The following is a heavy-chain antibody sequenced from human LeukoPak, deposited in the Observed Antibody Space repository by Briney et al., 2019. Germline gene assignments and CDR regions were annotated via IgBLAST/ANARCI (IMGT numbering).Heavy chain of an antibody. J-gene: IGHJ4*02. CDR3: ARGDLWLGH. D-gene: IGHD3-10*01. CDR1: GFIVSSYG. CDR2: IKSDGSKE. Sequence: GGSLRLACATSGFIVSSYGMCWVRQAPGKGLEWGANIKSDGSKEYSGDSVKGRFTVSRDNAKNSLYLQMNSLRVEDKAVYYCARGDLWLGHWGQGSLVTVSS. V-gene: IGHV3-7*01.